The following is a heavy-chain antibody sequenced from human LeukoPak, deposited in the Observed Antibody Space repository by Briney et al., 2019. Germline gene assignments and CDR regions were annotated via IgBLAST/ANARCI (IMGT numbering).Heavy chain of an antibody. CDR1: GYTFTSYY. CDR2: INPSGGST. J-gene: IGHJ4*02. CDR3: ARSPSNGDYVDY. D-gene: IGHD4-17*01. Sequence: ASVKVSCKASGYTFTSYYMHWVRQAPGQGLEWIGIINPSGGSTSYAQKFQGRVTMTRDTSTSIVYMELSSLRSEDTAVNYCARSPSNGDYVDYWGQGTLVTVSS. V-gene: IGHV1-46*01.